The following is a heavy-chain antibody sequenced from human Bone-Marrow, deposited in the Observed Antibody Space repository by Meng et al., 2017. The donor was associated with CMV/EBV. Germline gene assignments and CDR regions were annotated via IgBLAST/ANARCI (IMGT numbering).Heavy chain of an antibody. CDR1: GFTFSSYS. J-gene: IGHJ4*02. V-gene: IGHV3-21*01. Sequence: GESLKISCAASGFTFSSYSMNWVRQAPGKGLEWVSSISSSSYIYYEDSVKGRFTISRDNAKNSLYLQMNSLRAEDTAVYYCARDSSSWTIISDFDYWGQGTLVTVYS. CDR3: ARDSSSWTIISDFDY. CDR2: ISSSSYI. D-gene: IGHD6-13*01.